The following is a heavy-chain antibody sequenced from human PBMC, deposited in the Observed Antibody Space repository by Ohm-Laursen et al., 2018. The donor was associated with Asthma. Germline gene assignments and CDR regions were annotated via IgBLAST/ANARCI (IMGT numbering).Heavy chain of an antibody. CDR2: ISYDGSNK. Sequence: SLRLSCTASGFTFSIHGMHWVRQAPGKGLEWVAVISYDGSNKYYADSVKGRFTISRDNSKNTLYLQMNSLRAEDTAVYYCTKEGYSSSWSFDYWGQETLVTVSS. CDR1: GFTFSIHG. CDR3: TKEGYSSSWSFDY. D-gene: IGHD6-13*01. V-gene: IGHV3-30*18. J-gene: IGHJ4*02.